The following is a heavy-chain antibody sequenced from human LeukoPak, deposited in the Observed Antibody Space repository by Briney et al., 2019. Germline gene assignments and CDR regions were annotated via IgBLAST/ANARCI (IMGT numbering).Heavy chain of an antibody. CDR3: ARQSAITIYGY. V-gene: IGHV4-61*02. CDR1: GGSISSGSYY. D-gene: IGHD3-3*01. Sequence: SETLSLTCTVSGGSISSGSYYWSWTRQPAGKGLEWIGRIYTSGSTNYNPSLKSRVTISVDTSKNQFSLKLSSVTAADTAVYYCARQSAITIYGYWGQGTLVTVSS. J-gene: IGHJ4*02. CDR2: IYTSGST.